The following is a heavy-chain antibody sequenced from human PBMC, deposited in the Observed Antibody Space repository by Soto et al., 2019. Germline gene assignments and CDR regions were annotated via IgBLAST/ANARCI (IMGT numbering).Heavy chain of an antibody. Sequence: SETLSLTCTVSSGSISSYYWNWIRQPPGKGLEWVGEINHTGGTNYNPSLKSRATISGDSSKTQFSLKLTSVTSADTAIYYCAGGSGTSGLVLYWGQGTLVTVSS. CDR2: INHTGGT. CDR1: SGSISSYY. V-gene: IGHV4-34*01. CDR3: AGGSGTSGLVLY. J-gene: IGHJ4*02. D-gene: IGHD3-9*01.